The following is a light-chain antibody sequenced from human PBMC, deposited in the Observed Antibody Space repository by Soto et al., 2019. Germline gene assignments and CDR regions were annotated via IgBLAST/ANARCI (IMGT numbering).Light chain of an antibody. J-gene: IGLJ3*02. CDR3: SSYAGSRLV. Sequence: QSALTQPASVSGSPGQSITISCSGTTSDVGIYNLVSWYQQHPGKAPKLVIYEVDKRPSGVSNRFSGSRSGNTASLTISGLQSEDEADYYCSSYAGSRLVFGGGTQLTVL. CDR1: TSDVGIYNL. CDR2: EVD. V-gene: IGLV2-23*02.